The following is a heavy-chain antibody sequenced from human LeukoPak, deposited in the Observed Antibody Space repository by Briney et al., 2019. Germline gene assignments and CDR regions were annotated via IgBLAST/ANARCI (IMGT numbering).Heavy chain of an antibody. J-gene: IGHJ4*02. CDR3: ARTLMRADIVVVPFDY. CDR1: GYSFTSYW. CDR2: IYPGDSDT. Sequence: GESLKISCKGSGYSFTSYWIGWVRQMPGKGLEWMGIIYPGDSDTRYSPSFQGQVTISADKSISTAYLQWSSLKASDTAMYYCARTLMRADIVVVPFDYWGQGTLVTVSS. D-gene: IGHD2-2*01. V-gene: IGHV5-51*01.